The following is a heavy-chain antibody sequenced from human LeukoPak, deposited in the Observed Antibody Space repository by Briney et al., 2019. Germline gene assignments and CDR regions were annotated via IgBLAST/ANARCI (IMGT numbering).Heavy chain of an antibody. CDR1: GFTFSSYS. V-gene: IGHV3-21*01. J-gene: IGHJ4*02. CDR3: ARVWRGSGWYTVDY. CDR2: ISSSSSYI. Sequence: GGSLRLSCAASGFTFSSYSMNWVRQAPGKGLEWVSSISSSSSYIYYADSVKGRFTISRDNAKNSLYLQMNSLRAEDTAVYYCARVWRGSGWYTVDYWGQGTLVTVSS. D-gene: IGHD6-19*01.